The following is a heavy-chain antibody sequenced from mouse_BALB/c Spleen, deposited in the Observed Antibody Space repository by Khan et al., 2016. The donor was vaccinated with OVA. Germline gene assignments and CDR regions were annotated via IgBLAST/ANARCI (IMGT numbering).Heavy chain of an antibody. CDR1: GYTFSSYY. D-gene: IGHD2-2*01. J-gene: IGHJ3*01. Sequence: QVQLQQSGAELVKPGASVKLSCKASGYTFSSYYMYWVKQRPGKGLEWIGEINPNNGGTNFNEKFKSKAALTVDNSSTTAYMQLSSLTSDDSAVYYCTRSGYGSFAYWGQGTLVTVST. CDR2: INPNNGGT. CDR3: TRSGYGSFAY. V-gene: IGHV1S81*02.